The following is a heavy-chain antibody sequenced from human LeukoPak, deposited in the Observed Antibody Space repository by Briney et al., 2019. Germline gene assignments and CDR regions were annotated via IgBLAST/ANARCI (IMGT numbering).Heavy chain of an antibody. CDR3: AKDFWSGYDSGYFDY. CDR1: GFTLRRYV. V-gene: IGHV3-23*01. CDR2: ISSSGDST. J-gene: IGHJ4*02. Sequence: PGGSLRLSCVASGFTLRRYVMNWVRQTPGKGLEWVSSISSSGDSTFYADSVKGRFSISRDNSKNTLYLQVNGLRTEDTAVYYCAKDFWSGYDSGYFDYWGQGTLVTVSS. D-gene: IGHD3-3*01.